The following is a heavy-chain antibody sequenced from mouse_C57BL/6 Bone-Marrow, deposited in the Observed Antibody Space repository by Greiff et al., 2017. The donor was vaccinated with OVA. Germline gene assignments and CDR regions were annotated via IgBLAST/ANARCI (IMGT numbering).Heavy chain of an antibody. CDR3: ARLDWETHYFDY. J-gene: IGHJ2*01. Sequence: EVQGVESGGGLVQPGGSLSLSCAASGFTFTDYYMSWVRQPPGKALEWLGFIRNKANGYTTEYSASVKGRFTISRDNSQSILYLQMNALRAEDSATYYCARLDWETHYFDYWGQGTTLTVSS. D-gene: IGHD4-1*01. CDR1: GFTFTDYY. CDR2: IRNKANGYTT. V-gene: IGHV7-3*01.